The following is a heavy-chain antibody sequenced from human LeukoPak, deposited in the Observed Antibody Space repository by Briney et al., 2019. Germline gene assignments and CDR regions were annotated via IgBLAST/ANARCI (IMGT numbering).Heavy chain of an antibody. CDR3: AKDKRASGKRNYYYMDV. CDR1: GFTFTSYE. Sequence: GGSLRLSCAASGFTFTSYEVNWVRQAPGKGLEWVSYIDNSGSTIYYADSVKGRFTISRDNAKNSVYLQMNSLRAEDTAVYYCAKDKRASGKRNYYYMDVWGKGTTVTVSS. D-gene: IGHD3-3*01. J-gene: IGHJ6*03. CDR2: IDNSGSTI. V-gene: IGHV3-48*03.